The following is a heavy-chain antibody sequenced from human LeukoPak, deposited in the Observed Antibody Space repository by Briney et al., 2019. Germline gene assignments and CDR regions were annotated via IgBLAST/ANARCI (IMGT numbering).Heavy chain of an antibody. CDR1: GFTLSDYY. D-gene: IGHD5-24*01. V-gene: IGHV3-11*06. Sequence: GGSLRLSCAASGFTLSDYYMVWVRQAPGKGLEWISYVGISSGNTKYADSVKGRFTISGDKAKNSLYLQMNSLRVEDTAVYYCARDYKYAFDNWGQGTLVTVSS. J-gene: IGHJ4*02. CDR3: ARDYKYAFDN. CDR2: VGISSGNT.